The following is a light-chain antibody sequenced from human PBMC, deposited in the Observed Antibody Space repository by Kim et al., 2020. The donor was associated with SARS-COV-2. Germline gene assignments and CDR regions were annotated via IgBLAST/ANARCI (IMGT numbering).Light chain of an antibody. V-gene: IGLV3-19*01. Sequence: ALGQTVRITCQGDSLRSYYASWYQQKPGQAPVLVIYGKNNRPSGIPDRFSGSSSGNTASLTITGAQAEDEADYYCNSRDSSGNFVVFGGGTQLNVL. J-gene: IGLJ2*01. CDR1: SLRSYY. CDR3: NSRDSSGNFVV. CDR2: GKN.